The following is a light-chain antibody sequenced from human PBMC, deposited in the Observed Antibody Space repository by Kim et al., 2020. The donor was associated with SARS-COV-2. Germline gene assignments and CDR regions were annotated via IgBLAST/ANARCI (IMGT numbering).Light chain of an antibody. CDR3: GADHGSGSNYVV. CDR1: SGYSNYK. Sequence: TCTLSSGYSNYKVDWYQQRPGKGPRFVMRVGTGGIVGSKGDGIPDRFSVLGSGLNRYLTIKNIQEEDESDYHCGADHGSGSNYVVFGGGTQLTV. V-gene: IGLV9-49*01. J-gene: IGLJ2*01. CDR2: VGTGGIVG.